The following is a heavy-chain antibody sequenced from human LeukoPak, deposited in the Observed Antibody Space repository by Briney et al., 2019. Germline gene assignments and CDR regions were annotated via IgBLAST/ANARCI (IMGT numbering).Heavy chain of an antibody. CDR3: ARVLSGSWDWFDP. CDR1: GFTFSSYW. Sequence: GGSLRLSCEASGFTFSSYWMTWVRQAPGKGLEWVANMKQDGSEKYYVDSVKGRFTISRDNAKNSLYLQMNSLRAEDTAVYYCARVLSGSWDWFDPWGQGTLVTVSS. V-gene: IGHV3-7*01. D-gene: IGHD3-22*01. J-gene: IGHJ5*02. CDR2: MKQDGSEK.